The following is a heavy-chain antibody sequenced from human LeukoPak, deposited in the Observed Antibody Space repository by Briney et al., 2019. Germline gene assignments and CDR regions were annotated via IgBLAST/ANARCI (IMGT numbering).Heavy chain of an antibody. J-gene: IGHJ4*02. CDR3: ARGSPPYDYVWGSYRYYFDH. Sequence: SETLSLTCAVYGGSFSGYYWSWIRQPPGKGLEWIGEINHSGSTNYNPSLKSRVTISVDTSKNQFSLKLSSVTAADTAVYYCARGSPPYDYVWGSYRYYFDHWGQGTLVTVSS. D-gene: IGHD3-16*02. CDR2: INHSGST. CDR1: GGSFSGYY. V-gene: IGHV4-34*01.